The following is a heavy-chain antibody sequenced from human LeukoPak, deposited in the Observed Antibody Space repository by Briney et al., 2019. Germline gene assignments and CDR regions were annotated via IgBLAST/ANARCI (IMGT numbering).Heavy chain of an antibody. CDR1: GFTFSSYG. CDR3: AKRRDGYNYSDY. D-gene: IGHD5-24*01. J-gene: IGHJ4*02. V-gene: IGHV3-30*18. CDR2: ISYDGSNK. Sequence: GGSLRLSCAASGFTFSSYGMHWVRQAPGKGLEWVAVISYDGSNKYYADSVKGRFTISRDNSKNTLYLQMNSLRAEDTAVYYCAKRRDGYNYSDYWGQGTLVTVSS.